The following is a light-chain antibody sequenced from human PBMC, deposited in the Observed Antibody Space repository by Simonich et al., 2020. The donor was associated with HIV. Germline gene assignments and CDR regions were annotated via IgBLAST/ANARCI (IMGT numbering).Light chain of an antibody. CDR3: QQYYNTPPYT. V-gene: IGKV4-1*01. J-gene: IGKJ2*01. CDR2: WAS. CDR1: QSVSSN. Sequence: EIVMTQSPATLSVSPGERATLSCRASQSVSSNLAWYQQKPGQPPKLLIYWASTRESGVPDRFSGSGSGTDFTLTISSLQAEDVAVYYCQQYYNTPPYTFGQGTKLEIK.